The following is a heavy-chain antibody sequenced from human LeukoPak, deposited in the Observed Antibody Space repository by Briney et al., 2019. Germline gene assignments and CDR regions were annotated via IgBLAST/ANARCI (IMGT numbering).Heavy chain of an antibody. Sequence: GESLKISCKGSGYSLTSYWIGWVRQMPGKGLEWMGIVYPGDSDTRYSPSFQGQVTISADKSISTAYLQWSSLKASDTAMYYCARVGGQQLNPDAFDIWGQGTMVTVSS. V-gene: IGHV5-51*01. CDR2: VYPGDSDT. J-gene: IGHJ3*02. CDR3: ARVGGQQLNPDAFDI. CDR1: GYSLTSYW. D-gene: IGHD6-13*01.